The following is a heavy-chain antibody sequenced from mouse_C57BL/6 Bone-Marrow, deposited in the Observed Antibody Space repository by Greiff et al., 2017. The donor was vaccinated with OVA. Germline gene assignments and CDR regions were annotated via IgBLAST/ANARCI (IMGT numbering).Heavy chain of an antibody. D-gene: IGHD2-3*01. Sequence: QVQLQQPGAELVKPGASVKLSCKASGYTFTSYWMHWVKQRPGQGLEWIGMIHPNSGGTNYNEKFKSKATLTVDKSSSTAYMQLSSLTSEDSAVYYCAREDDGYFAYWGQGTLVTVSA. V-gene: IGHV1-64*01. CDR2: IHPNSGGT. CDR1: GYTFTSYW. J-gene: IGHJ3*01. CDR3: AREDDGYFAY.